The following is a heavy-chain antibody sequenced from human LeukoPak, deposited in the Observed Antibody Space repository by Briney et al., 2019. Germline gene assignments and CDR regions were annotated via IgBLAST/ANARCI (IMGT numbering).Heavy chain of an antibody. CDR2: INPNSGGT. J-gene: IGHJ5*02. V-gene: IGHV1-2*02. CDR3: ARDKLEMVRGVYNWFDP. D-gene: IGHD3-10*01. Sequence: ASVKVSCKASGYTFTGYYMHWVQQAPGQGLEWMGWINPNSGGTNYAQKFQGRVTMTRDTSISTAYMELSRLRSDDTAVYYCARDKLEMVRGVYNWFDPWGQGTLVTVSS. CDR1: GYTFTGYY.